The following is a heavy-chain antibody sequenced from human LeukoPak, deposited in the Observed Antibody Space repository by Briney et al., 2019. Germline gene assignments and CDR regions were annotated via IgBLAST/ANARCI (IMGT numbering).Heavy chain of an antibody. Sequence: SETLSLTCTVSGGSVRSDSNYWSWIRQPPGKGLEWIGYISYSGSTDYNPSLKSRVSMSLGTPKNELSLKLDSVTAADTAVYYCARDTVTTFRFRDYYHYGMDVWGQGTTVTVSS. CDR2: ISYSGST. D-gene: IGHD4-17*01. CDR3: ARDTVTTFRFRDYYHYGMDV. V-gene: IGHV4-61*01. J-gene: IGHJ6*02. CDR1: GGSVRSDSNY.